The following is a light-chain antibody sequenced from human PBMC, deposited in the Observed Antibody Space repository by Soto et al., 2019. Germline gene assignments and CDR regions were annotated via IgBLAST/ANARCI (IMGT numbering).Light chain of an antibody. Sequence: VLTQPPSVSGAPGQRVTISCTGSSSNIGAGYDVHWYQQRPGTAPKLLMHTNDQRPSGVPDRFSGSKSGSSASLAISGLQSEDEADYYCSAWDDSLHGPVFGTGTKVTVL. CDR3: SAWDDSLHGPV. V-gene: IGLV1-40*01. J-gene: IGLJ1*01. CDR2: TND. CDR1: SSNIGAGYD.